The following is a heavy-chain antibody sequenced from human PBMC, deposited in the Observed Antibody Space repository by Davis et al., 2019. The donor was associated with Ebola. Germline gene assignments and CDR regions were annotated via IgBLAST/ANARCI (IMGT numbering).Heavy chain of an antibody. V-gene: IGHV1-2*02. D-gene: IGHD2-2*01. CDR3: ARESGYCSSTSCSKQSFDY. Sequence: ASVKVSCQTSGYIFTGYYMHWVRQAPGQGLEWMGWINPNTDDRGYVQKFQDRVTMTRDTSINTVYMQLSGVTSDDTAVYFCARESGYCSSTSCSKQSFDYWGQGVLVTVS. CDR1: GYIFTGYY. CDR2: INPNTDDR. J-gene: IGHJ4*02.